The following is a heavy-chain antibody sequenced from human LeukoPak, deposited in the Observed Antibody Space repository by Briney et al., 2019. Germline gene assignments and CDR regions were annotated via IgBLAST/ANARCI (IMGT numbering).Heavy chain of an antibody. J-gene: IGHJ4*02. CDR3: ARDFTMVRGVIY. D-gene: IGHD3-10*01. CDR2: ISSSSSYI. Sequence: GGSLRLSCAASGFTFSSYSMNWVRQAPGKGLEWVSSISSSSSYIYYADSVKGRFTISRDNAKNSLYLQMNSLRAEDTAVYYCARDFTMVRGVIYWGQGTLVTVSS. CDR1: GFTFSSYS. V-gene: IGHV3-21*01.